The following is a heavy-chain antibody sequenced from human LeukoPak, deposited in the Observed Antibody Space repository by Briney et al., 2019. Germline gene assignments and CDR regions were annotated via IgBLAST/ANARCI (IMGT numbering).Heavy chain of an antibody. CDR2: IKQDGSEK. CDR3: ASAGPAKYSSSSRVDY. V-gene: IGHV3-7*01. CDR1: GFTFSTYW. J-gene: IGHJ4*02. Sequence: PGGSLRLSCAASGFTFSTYWMTWVRQAPGKGLDWVANIKQDGSEKYYVDSVKGRFTISRDNAKNSLYLQMNSLRAEDMAVYYCASAGPAKYSSSSRVDYWGQGTLVTVSS. D-gene: IGHD6-6*01.